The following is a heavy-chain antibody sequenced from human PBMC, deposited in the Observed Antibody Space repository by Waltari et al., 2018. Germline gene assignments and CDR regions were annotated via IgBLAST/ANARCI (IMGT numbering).Heavy chain of an antibody. V-gene: IGHV3-30*02. D-gene: IGHD6-25*01. CDR3: AKEAATGYYFDY. Sequence: QVQLVESGGGVVQPGGSLRLSCAASGFTFSSYGMHWVRQAPGKGLEWVAFIRYDGSNKYYADSVKGRFTISRDNSKNTLYLQMNSLRAEDTAVYYCAKEAATGYYFDYWGQGTLVTVSS. CDR1: GFTFSSYG. CDR2: IRYDGSNK. J-gene: IGHJ4*02.